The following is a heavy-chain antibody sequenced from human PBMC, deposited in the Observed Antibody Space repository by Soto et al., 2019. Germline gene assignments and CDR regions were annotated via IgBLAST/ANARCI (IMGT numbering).Heavy chain of an antibody. D-gene: IGHD6-13*01. V-gene: IGHV4-4*07. Sequence: SETLSLTCTVSGASMNSYHWSWVRQPAGKGLEWIGHIHSSGSTNYNPSLKSRVTMSVDTSKNQFSLRLMSLTAADTAVYYCARDQGVAAAGITWFDPWGQGSLVTVSS. J-gene: IGHJ5*02. CDR1: GASMNSYH. CDR2: IHSSGST. CDR3: ARDQGVAAAGITWFDP.